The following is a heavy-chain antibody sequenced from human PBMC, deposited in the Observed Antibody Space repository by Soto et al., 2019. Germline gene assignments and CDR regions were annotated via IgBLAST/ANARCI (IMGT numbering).Heavy chain of an antibody. CDR3: ARSVVSSTRFDP. Sequence: GGSLRLSCAASGFTFSDSSMNWIRQAPGKGLEWVSYISSGTSYTNYADSVKGRFTISRDNAKNSLFLHMNSLRAEDTAVYYCARSVVSSTRFDPWGQGTLVTVS. D-gene: IGHD6-13*01. CDR1: GFTFSDSS. J-gene: IGHJ5*02. V-gene: IGHV3-11*06. CDR2: ISSGTSYT.